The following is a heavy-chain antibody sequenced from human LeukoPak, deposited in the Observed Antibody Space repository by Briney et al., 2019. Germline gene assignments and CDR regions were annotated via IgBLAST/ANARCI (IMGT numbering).Heavy chain of an antibody. V-gene: IGHV4-39*07. Sequence: PSETLSLTCTVSGVSISSTTYYWGWVRQPPGKGLEWIGSIYYSDNTYYNPSLKSRVTISVDTSKNQFSLKLNSVSAADTAIYFCARLSVWFGAHWYFDLWGRGTLVTVSS. CDR2: IYYSDNT. D-gene: IGHD3-10*01. J-gene: IGHJ2*01. CDR1: GVSISSTTYY. CDR3: ARLSVWFGAHWYFDL.